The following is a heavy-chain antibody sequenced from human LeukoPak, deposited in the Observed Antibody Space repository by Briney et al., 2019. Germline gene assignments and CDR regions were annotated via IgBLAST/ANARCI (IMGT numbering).Heavy chain of an antibody. CDR3: ARAGSGWYSDAFDI. D-gene: IGHD6-19*01. V-gene: IGHV1-18*01. CDR2: ISAYNGNT. Sequence: ASVNVSCKASGYTFTSYGISRVRQAPGQGLEWMGWISAYNGNTNYAQKLQGRVTMTTDTSTSTAYMELRSLRSDDTAVYYCARAGSGWYSDAFDIWGQGTMVTASS. CDR1: GYTFTSYG. J-gene: IGHJ3*02.